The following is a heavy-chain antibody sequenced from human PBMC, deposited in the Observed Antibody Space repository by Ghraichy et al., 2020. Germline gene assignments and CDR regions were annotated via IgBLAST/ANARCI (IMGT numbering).Heavy chain of an antibody. D-gene: IGHD4-17*01. CDR1: GGSFSGYY. CDR2: INHSGST. Sequence: SETLSLTCAVYGGSFSGYYWSWIRQPPGKGLEWIGEINHSGSTNYNPSLKSRVTISVDTSKNQFSLKLSSVTAADTAVYYCARGPFRYGDYRLYFQHWGQGTLVTVSS. J-gene: IGHJ1*01. V-gene: IGHV4-34*01. CDR3: ARGPFRYGDYRLYFQH.